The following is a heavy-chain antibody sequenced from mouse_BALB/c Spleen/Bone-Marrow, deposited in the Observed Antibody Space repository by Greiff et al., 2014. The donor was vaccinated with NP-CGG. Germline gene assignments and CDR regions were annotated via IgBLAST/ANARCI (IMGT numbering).Heavy chain of an antibody. D-gene: IGHD1-1*01. CDR2: INPYNGDT. Sequence: VQLQQSGPELVKPGASVKISCKASGYSFTGYFMNWVMQSHGKSLDWIGRINPYNGDTFYNQKFKGKATLTVDKSSSTAHMELRSLASEDSAVYYCARSGYYGSSYFDYWGQGTTLTVSS. J-gene: IGHJ2*01. CDR3: ARSGYYGSSYFDY. CDR1: GYSFTGYF. V-gene: IGHV1-20*02.